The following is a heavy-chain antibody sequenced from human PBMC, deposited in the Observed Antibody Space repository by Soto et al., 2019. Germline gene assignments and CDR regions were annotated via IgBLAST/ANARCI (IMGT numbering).Heavy chain of an antibody. Sequence: SETLSLTCAVSGGSISSGGYSWSWIRQPPGKGLEWIGYIYHSGSTYYNPSLKSRVTISVDRSKNQFSLKLSSVTAADTAVYYCARVRGRGSGSYYQDYWGKGTLVTVSS. CDR2: IYHSGST. J-gene: IGHJ4*02. CDR3: ARVRGRGSGSYYQDY. V-gene: IGHV4-30-2*01. D-gene: IGHD3-10*01. CDR1: GGSISSGGYS.